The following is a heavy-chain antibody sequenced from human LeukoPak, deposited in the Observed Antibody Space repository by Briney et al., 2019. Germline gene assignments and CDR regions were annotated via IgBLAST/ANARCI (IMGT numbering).Heavy chain of an antibody. CDR3: ARGGGLDV. V-gene: IGHV3-23*01. Sequence: GESLRLSCAASGLTFSNYAMSWVRQAPGRGLEWVSAISGTGLSTHYADSVKGRFTVSGDNSKNTLYLQMSNLRAEDTAVYFCARGGGLDVWGQGATVTVSS. CDR1: GLTFSNYA. J-gene: IGHJ6*02. CDR2: ISGTGLST. D-gene: IGHD3-16*01.